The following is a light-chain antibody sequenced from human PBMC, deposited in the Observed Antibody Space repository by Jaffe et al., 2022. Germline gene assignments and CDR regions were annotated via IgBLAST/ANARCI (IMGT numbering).Light chain of an antibody. J-gene: IGKJ3*01. CDR1: QAISNS. CDR2: FSS. CDR3: LQHHTYPFT. Sequence: DIQMTQSPSAMSASVGDRVTITCRASQAISNSLAWFQQKPGKVPKRLIYFSSSLQSGVPSRFSGSGSGTEFTLTISSLQPEDFAVYYCLQHHTYPFTFGPGTKVDIK. V-gene: IGKV1-17*03.